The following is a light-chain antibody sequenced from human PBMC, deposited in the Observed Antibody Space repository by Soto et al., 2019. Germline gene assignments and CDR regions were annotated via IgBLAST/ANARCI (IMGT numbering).Light chain of an antibody. V-gene: IGLV2-14*01. CDR3: RSYTTRTTYV. CDR1: SSDVGGYNS. Sequence: QSVLTQPASVSGSPGQSITISCTGTSSDVGGYNSVSWYQQQPGKAPKLMIYEVSHRPSGVSNRFSGSKSANTASLTIAGLQAEDAADYYCRSYTTRTTYVFGPGTKLTVL. CDR2: EVS. J-gene: IGLJ1*01.